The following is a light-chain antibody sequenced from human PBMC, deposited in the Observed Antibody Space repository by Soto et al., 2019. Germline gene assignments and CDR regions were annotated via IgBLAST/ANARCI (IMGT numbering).Light chain of an antibody. CDR3: LHALRNPYT. J-gene: IGKJ5*01. V-gene: IGKV2-28*01. CDR1: QSLLHSNGYKY. CDR2: MSS. Sequence: DTVLTQSPFSLPVTPGEPASISCRSSQSLLHSNGYKYLDWYLQKPGQSPQLLIYMSSTRASGVSDRFSGSGSGTDFTLKISRVEAEDIGVYCCLHALRNPYTFGQGKRLEIK.